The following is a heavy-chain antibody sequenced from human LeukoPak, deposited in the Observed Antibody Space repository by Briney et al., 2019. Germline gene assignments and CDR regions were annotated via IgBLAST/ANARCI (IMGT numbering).Heavy chain of an antibody. CDR1: GFTFSSYW. CDR3: ARDIRTAGLFDC. J-gene: IGHJ4*02. D-gene: IGHD6-13*01. V-gene: IGHV3-7*04. Sequence: PGGSLGLSCAASGFTFSSYWMAWVRQAPGKGLEWVASIKQDGSDKYYVDSVKGRFTISRDNAMTSLYLQMNSLRAEDTAVYNCARDIRTAGLFDCWGQGTLVTVSS. CDR2: IKQDGSDK.